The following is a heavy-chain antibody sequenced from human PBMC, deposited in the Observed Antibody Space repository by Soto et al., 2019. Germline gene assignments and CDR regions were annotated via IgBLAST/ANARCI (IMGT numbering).Heavy chain of an antibody. V-gene: IGHV3-11*01. CDR3: ANIVGATCGYFES. J-gene: IGHJ4*02. CDR1: RFTFSDFY. CDR2: ISGSGEAI. Sequence: QVQLVESGGGLVKPGGSLRLSCAASRFTFSDFYMSWIRQAPGKGLEWVSYISGSGEAIYYADSVNGRFTISRDNAKNTLYLQMNSLRAEDSAVYYCANIVGATCGYFESWGQGTPVTVSS. D-gene: IGHD1-26*01.